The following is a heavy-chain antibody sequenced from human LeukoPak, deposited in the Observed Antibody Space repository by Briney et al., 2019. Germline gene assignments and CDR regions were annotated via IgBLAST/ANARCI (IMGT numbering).Heavy chain of an antibody. V-gene: IGHV6-1*01. Sequence: SQTLSPTCAISGDSVSSNSAAWNWIRQSPSRGLEWLGRTYYKSKWYNDYAVSVKSRITINADTSENQFSLQLKSVTPEDTAVYYCARDSGSYSSSYRFDSWGQGTLVTVSS. J-gene: IGHJ4*02. CDR2: TYYKSKWYN. CDR1: GDSVSSNSAA. CDR3: ARDSGSYSSSYRFDS. D-gene: IGHD6-6*01.